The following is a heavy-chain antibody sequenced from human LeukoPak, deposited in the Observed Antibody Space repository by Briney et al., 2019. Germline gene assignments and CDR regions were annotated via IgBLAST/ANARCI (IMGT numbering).Heavy chain of an antibody. D-gene: IGHD3-10*01. CDR1: GGSISSYY. J-gene: IGHJ4*02. CDR3: ARGTGVCEFDY. V-gene: IGHV4-59*01. Sequence: PSETLSLTCTVSGGSISSYYWSWIRQPPGKGLEWIGYIYYSGSTNYNPSLKSRVTISVDTSKNQFSLKLSSVTAADTAVYYCARGTGVCEFDYWGQGTLVTVSS. CDR2: IYYSGST.